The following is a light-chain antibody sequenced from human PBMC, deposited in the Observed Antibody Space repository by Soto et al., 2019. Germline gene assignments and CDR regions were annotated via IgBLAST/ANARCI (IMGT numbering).Light chain of an antibody. Sequence: EIVLTQSPDTLSLSPGETATLSCRASQSVRSSYLGWYQQKPGQAPRLLIHATYNRATGIPDRVSRSRSGTDFTLTISRLETEDFAVYFCQEYGTSPLTCGGGTKVEIK. V-gene: IGKV3-20*01. CDR2: ATY. CDR1: QSVRSSY. J-gene: IGKJ4*01. CDR3: QEYGTSPLT.